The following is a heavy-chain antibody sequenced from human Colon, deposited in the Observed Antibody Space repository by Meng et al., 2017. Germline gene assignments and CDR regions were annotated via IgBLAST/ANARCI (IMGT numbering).Heavy chain of an antibody. CDR1: GGSISSSNY. Sequence: QVELQESGPGLVEPSGTLSLTCAVSGGSISSSNYWSRVRQPPGKGLEWIGQIYLSGSPSYNPSLESRVTISVDKSKNQLSLRLTSVTAADTAIYYCARHGGWHFDYWGQGTLVTVSS. CDR2: IYLSGSP. CDR3: ARHGGWHFDY. D-gene: IGHD6-19*01. V-gene: IGHV4-4*02. J-gene: IGHJ4*02.